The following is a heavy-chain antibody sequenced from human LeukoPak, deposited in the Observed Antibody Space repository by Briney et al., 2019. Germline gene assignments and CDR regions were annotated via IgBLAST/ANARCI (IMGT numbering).Heavy chain of an antibody. V-gene: IGHV3-NL1*01. CDR3: ARGRGAANDAFDI. Sequence: GRSLRLSCAASGFTFSSYGMHRVRQAPGKGLEWVSVIYSSSITSYADSVKGRFTISRHNSKNTLYLQMNSLRADDTAVYYCARGRGAANDAFDIWGQGTMVTVSS. J-gene: IGHJ3*02. D-gene: IGHD3-10*01. CDR1: GFTFSSYG. CDR2: IYSSSIT.